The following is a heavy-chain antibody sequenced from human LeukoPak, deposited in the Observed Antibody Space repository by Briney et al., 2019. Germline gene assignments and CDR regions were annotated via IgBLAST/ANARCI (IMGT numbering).Heavy chain of an antibody. Sequence: GGSLRLSCAASGFTFSSYAMSWVRQAPGKGLEWVSAINGSGGNTYYADSVKGRFTISRDNSKNKLYLQMNSLRAEDTAVYYCAKDFRDGSSSFDYWGQGTLVTVSS. V-gene: IGHV3-23*01. J-gene: IGHJ4*02. D-gene: IGHD6-6*01. CDR1: GFTFSSYA. CDR2: INGSGGNT. CDR3: AKDFRDGSSSFDY.